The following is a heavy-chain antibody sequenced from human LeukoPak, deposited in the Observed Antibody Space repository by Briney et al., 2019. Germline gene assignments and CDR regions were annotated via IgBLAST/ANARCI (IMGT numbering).Heavy chain of an antibody. CDR3: ARDGCSSTSCFDYYGMDV. CDR1: GGSISSYY. J-gene: IGHJ6*02. D-gene: IGHD2-2*01. Sequence: SETLSLTCTVSGGSISSYYWSWIRQPPGKGLEWIGYIYYSGSTNYNPSLKSRVTISVDTSKNQFSPKLSSVTAADTAVYYCARDGCSSTSCFDYYGMDVWGQGTTVTVSS. V-gene: IGHV4-59*01. CDR2: IYYSGST.